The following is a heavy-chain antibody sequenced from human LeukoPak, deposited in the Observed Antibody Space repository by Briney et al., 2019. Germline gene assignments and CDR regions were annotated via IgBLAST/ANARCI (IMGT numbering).Heavy chain of an antibody. V-gene: IGHV4-39*01. Sequence: SETLSLTCTVSGGSISSSSYYWGWIRQPPGKGLEWIGSIYYSGSTYYNPSLKSRVTISVDTSKNQFSLKLSSVTAADTAVYYCARTGIQLWLLNHNWFDPWGQGTLVTVSS. CDR2: IYYSGST. CDR1: GGSISSSSYY. D-gene: IGHD5-18*01. J-gene: IGHJ5*02. CDR3: ARTGIQLWLLNHNWFDP.